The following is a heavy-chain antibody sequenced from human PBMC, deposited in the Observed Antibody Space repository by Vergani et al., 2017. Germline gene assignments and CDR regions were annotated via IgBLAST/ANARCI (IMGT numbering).Heavy chain of an antibody. CDR1: GFTFNSYG. D-gene: IGHD2-15*01. V-gene: IGHV3-30*02. J-gene: IGHJ4*02. CDR2: IRSDESRR. CDR3: ANEGGGYCSGGTCYPEY. Sequence: VLLVESGGDLVQPGGSLRLSCAASGFTFNSYGMHWVRQAPGKGLEWVASIRSDESRRYYGDSMEGPFTISRDNSKNTLYLQMKSLRPEDTAVYYCANEGGGYCSGGTCYPEYWGQGTLVTVSS.